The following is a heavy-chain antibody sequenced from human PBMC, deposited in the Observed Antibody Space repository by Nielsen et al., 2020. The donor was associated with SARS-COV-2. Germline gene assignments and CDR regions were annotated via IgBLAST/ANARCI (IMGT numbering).Heavy chain of an antibody. Sequence: ASVKVSCKASGYTFTSYGISWVRQAPGQGLEWMGWISAYNGNTNYAQKLQGRVTMTTDTSTSTAYMELRSLRSDDTAVYYCARDRSSGRYEGGWFDPWGQGTLVTVSS. V-gene: IGHV1-18*01. CDR1: GYTFTSYG. D-gene: IGHD6-19*01. CDR2: ISAYNGNT. J-gene: IGHJ5*02. CDR3: ARDRSSGRYEGGWFDP.